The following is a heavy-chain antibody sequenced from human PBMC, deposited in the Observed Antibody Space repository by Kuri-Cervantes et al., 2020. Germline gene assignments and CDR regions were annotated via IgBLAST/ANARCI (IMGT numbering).Heavy chain of an antibody. D-gene: IGHD2-2*01. Sequence: SETLSLTCSVSGGSITTYYWSWIRQPPGKGLEWIGYISNTGSTDYNPSLKSRVTISVDTSKNQFSLKLGSVTAADTAVYYCARGLVVVPAARKVGAFDIWGQGTMVTVSS. CDR3: ARGLVVVPAARKVGAFDI. CDR2: ISNTGST. J-gene: IGHJ3*02. V-gene: IGHV4-59*12. CDR1: GGSITTYY.